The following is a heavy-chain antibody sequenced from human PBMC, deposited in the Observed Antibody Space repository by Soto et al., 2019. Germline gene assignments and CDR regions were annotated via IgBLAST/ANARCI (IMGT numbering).Heavy chain of an antibody. CDR3: AKDRQLYSSGLSR. J-gene: IGHJ4*02. Sequence: GGSLRLSCAASGFTFDDYAMHWVRQAPGKGLEWVSGISWNSGSIGYADSVKGRFTISRDNAKNSLYLQMNSLRAEDTALYYCAKDRQLYSSGLSRWGQGTLVTVSS. V-gene: IGHV3-9*01. D-gene: IGHD6-19*01. CDR2: ISWNSGSI. CDR1: GFTFDDYA.